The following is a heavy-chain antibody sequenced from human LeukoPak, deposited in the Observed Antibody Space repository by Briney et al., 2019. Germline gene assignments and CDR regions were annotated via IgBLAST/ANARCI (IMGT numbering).Heavy chain of an antibody. Sequence: GGSLRLSCAASGFTFSSYWMSWVRQAPGKGLEWVANIKQDGSEKYYVDSVKGRFTISRDNAKNSLYLQMNSLRAEDTAVYYCAGNLYSSSWPDASDIWGQGTMVTVSS. V-gene: IGHV3-7*01. CDR1: GFTFSSYW. D-gene: IGHD6-13*01. J-gene: IGHJ3*02. CDR3: AGNLYSSSWPDASDI. CDR2: IKQDGSEK.